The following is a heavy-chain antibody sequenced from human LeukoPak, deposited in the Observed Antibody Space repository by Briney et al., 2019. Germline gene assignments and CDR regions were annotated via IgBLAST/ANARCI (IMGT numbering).Heavy chain of an antibody. Sequence: GGSLRLSCGASGFIFKMSGMSWVRQAPGKGPEWVSGISARGDYTYYPDSMKGRFTISRAKNMVYLQMNSLRAEDTAVYYCASSIAAAGLDYWGQGTLVTVSS. J-gene: IGHJ4*02. V-gene: IGHV3-23*01. D-gene: IGHD6-13*01. CDR3: ASSIAAAGLDY. CDR1: GFIFKMSG. CDR2: ISARGDYT.